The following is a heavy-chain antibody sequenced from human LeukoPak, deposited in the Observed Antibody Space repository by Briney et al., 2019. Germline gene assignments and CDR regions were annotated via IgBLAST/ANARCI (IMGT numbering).Heavy chain of an antibody. CDR1: VFTVSINY. V-gene: IGHV3-53*04. CDR2: IYSGGST. CDR3: ARERQYCSGGSCYSNWFDP. J-gene: IGHJ5*02. D-gene: IGHD2-15*01. Sequence: PGGSLRLSCAASVFTVSINYMRWVRHAPGKGLEWVSVIYSGGSTYYADYVKGRFTISRHNSKNTLYLQMNSLRAEDTAVYYCARERQYCSGGSCYSNWFDPWGQGTLVTVSS.